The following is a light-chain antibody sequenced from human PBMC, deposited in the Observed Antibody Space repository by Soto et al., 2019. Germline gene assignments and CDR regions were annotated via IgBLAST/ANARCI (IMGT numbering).Light chain of an antibody. CDR2: GAS. Sequence: EIVLTQSPGTVSLSPGERATLSCWASQSVSSNYLAWYQQKPGQAPRLLIYGASSRATGIPDRFSGSGSGTDFTLTISRLEPEDFAVYYCQQYGSSPRTFGQGTKVEIK. CDR1: QSVSSNY. CDR3: QQYGSSPRT. J-gene: IGKJ1*01. V-gene: IGKV3-20*01.